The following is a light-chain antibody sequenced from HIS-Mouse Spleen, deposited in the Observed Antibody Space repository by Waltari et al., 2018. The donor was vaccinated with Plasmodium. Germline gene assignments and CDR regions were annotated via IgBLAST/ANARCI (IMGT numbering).Light chain of an antibody. CDR2: KAS. CDR3: QQYNSYQ. Sequence: DIQMTQSPSTLSASVGDRVTITCRASQSISSWLAWYQQKPGKAPKLLSYKASSLESGVPSRVSGSGSGTEFTLTISSLQPDDFATYYCQQYNSYQFGQGTKVEIK. J-gene: IGKJ1*01. CDR1: QSISSW. V-gene: IGKV1-5*03.